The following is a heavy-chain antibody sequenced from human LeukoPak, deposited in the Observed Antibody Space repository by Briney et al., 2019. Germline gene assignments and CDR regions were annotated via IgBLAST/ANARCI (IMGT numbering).Heavy chain of an antibody. J-gene: IGHJ4*02. Sequence: QAGGSLRLSCAASGFTVSSNYMSWVRQAPGKGLERVSVIYSGGSTYYADSVKGRFTISRDNSKNTLYLQMNSLRAEDTAVYYCASRDYYDSSGSVDYWGQGTLVTVSS. CDR2: IYSGGST. D-gene: IGHD3-22*01. V-gene: IGHV3-66*01. CDR1: GFTVSSNY. CDR3: ASRDYYDSSGSVDY.